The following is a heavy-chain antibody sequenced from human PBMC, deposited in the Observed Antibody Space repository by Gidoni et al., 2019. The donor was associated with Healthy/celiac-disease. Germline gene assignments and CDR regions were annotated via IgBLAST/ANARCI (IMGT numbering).Heavy chain of an antibody. J-gene: IGHJ4*02. Sequence: QVQLVESGGGVVQPGRSLRLSCAASGFTFSSYAMHWVRQAPGKGLEWVAVISYDGSNKYYADSVKGRFTISRDNSKNTLYLQMNSLRAEDTAVYYCAREMLGLGGKDYWGQGTLVTVSS. D-gene: IGHD1-26*01. CDR1: GFTFSSYA. CDR3: AREMLGLGGKDY. CDR2: ISYDGSNK. V-gene: IGHV3-30-3*01.